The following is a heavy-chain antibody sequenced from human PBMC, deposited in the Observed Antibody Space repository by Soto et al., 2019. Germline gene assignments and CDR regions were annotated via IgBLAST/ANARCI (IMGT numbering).Heavy chain of an antibody. Sequence: SVKVSCKASGGTFSSYTISWVRQAPGQGLEWMGRIIPILGIANYAQKFQGRVTITADKSTSTAYMELRSLRSDDTAVYYCAREPVAGIWFDPWGQGTLVTVS. CDR3: AREPVAGIWFDP. CDR2: IIPILGIA. D-gene: IGHD6-19*01. J-gene: IGHJ5*02. V-gene: IGHV1-69*04. CDR1: GGTFSSYT.